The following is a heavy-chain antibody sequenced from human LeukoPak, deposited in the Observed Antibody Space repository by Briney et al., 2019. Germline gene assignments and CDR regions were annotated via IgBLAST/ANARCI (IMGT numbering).Heavy chain of an antibody. CDR3: AELGITMIGGV. Sequence: QTGGSLRLSCAASGFTFSSYGMDWVRQAPGKWLEWGSYISSSGSTIYYADCVKGPFTISRDKANNSLYLQMNSLRAEDTAVYYCAELGITMIGGVWGKGTTVTISS. D-gene: IGHD3-10*02. CDR2: ISSSGSTI. J-gene: IGHJ6*04. CDR1: GFTFSSYG. V-gene: IGHV3-48*01.